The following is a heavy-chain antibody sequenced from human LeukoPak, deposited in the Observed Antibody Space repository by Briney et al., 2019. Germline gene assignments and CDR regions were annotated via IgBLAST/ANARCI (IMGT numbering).Heavy chain of an antibody. CDR2: ISGSGGST. D-gene: IGHD2-15*01. Sequence: PGGSLRLSCAASGFTFSSYAMSWVRQAPGKGLEWVSAISGSGGSTYYADSVKGRFTISGDNSKNTLYLQMNSLRAEDTAVYYCAKDRAGYCSGGSCYSALDYWGQGTLVTVSS. J-gene: IGHJ4*02. CDR3: AKDRAGYCSGGSCYSALDY. CDR1: GFTFSSYA. V-gene: IGHV3-23*01.